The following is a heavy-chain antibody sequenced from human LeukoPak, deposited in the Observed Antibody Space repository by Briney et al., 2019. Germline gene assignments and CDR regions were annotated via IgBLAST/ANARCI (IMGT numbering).Heavy chain of an antibody. CDR3: ATFMAARSRWFDP. V-gene: IGHV4-39*07. J-gene: IGHJ5*02. D-gene: IGHD6-6*01. Sequence: SETLSLTCTVSGGSFSNSNYYWAWIRRPPGKGLEWIGSFYYDGKTYFNPSLKSRVTISVDTSKNQFSLKLSSVTAADTAVYYCATFMAARSRWFDPWGQGTLVTVSS. CDR2: FYYDGKT. CDR1: GGSFSNSNYY.